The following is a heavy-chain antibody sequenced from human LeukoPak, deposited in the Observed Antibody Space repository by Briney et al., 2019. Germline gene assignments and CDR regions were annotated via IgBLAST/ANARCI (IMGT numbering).Heavy chain of an antibody. D-gene: IGHD2-2*03. V-gene: IGHV3-74*01. CDR1: GFIFSSYW. CDR2: IKTDGSST. J-gene: IGHJ2*01. CDR3: ARDGFRYFDL. Sequence: PGGSLRLSCAASGFIFSSYWMHWVRQAPGKGLVWVSRIKTDGSSTNYADPVKGRFTISRDNAKNTLYLQMNSLRAEDTAVYYCARDGFRYFDLWGRGTLVTVSS.